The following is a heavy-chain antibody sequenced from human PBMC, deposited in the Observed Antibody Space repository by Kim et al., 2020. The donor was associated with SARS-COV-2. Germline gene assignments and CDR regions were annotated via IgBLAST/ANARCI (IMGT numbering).Heavy chain of an antibody. CDR3: AKDVRSSIFGVVIHYFDY. V-gene: IGHV3-23*01. D-gene: IGHD3-3*01. J-gene: IGHJ4*02. Sequence: KGRFTISRDNSKNTLYLQMNSLRAEDTAVYYCAKDVRSSIFGVVIHYFDYWGQGTLVTVSS.